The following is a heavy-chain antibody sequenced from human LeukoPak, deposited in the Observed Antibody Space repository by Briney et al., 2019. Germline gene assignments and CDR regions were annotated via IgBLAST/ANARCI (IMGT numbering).Heavy chain of an antibody. V-gene: IGHV3-48*01. Sequence: GGSLRLSCAASGFTFSDYSMNWVRQAPGKGLEDLSYINSDGKTTWYADSVKGRFTASRDNAKNSLYLQMNSLRVEDTAVYYCAKDFIAISEWEPLGYWGQGTLVTVSS. J-gene: IGHJ4*02. CDR3: AKDFIAISEWEPLGY. CDR1: GFTFSDYS. D-gene: IGHD1-26*01. CDR2: INSDGKTT.